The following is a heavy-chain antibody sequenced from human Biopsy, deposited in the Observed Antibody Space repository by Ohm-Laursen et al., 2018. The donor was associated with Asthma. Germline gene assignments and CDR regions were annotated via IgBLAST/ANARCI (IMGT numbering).Heavy chain of an antibody. V-gene: IGHV3-53*01. Sequence: SLRLSCAASGFSVSSNYMSWVRQAPGKGLEWVSVIYSGGSTYYADSVKGRFTISRDNSKNTLDLQMNSLRAEDTAVYYCAKAIHGDPVDAFDIWGQGTMVTVSS. CDR3: AKAIHGDPVDAFDI. D-gene: IGHD4-17*01. CDR1: GFSVSSNY. J-gene: IGHJ3*02. CDR2: IYSGGST.